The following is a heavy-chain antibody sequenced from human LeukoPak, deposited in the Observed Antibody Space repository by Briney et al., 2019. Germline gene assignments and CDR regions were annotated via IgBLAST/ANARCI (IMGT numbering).Heavy chain of an antibody. D-gene: IGHD3-3*01. CDR2: IRYDGSNK. J-gene: IGHJ5*02. V-gene: IGHV3-30*02. Sequence: PGGSLRLSCAASGFTFSNYCIHWVRQAPGKGLEWVAFIRYDGSNKYYADSVKGRFTISRDNSKNTLYLQMNSLRAEDTAVYYCAKTYYDFWSGYSWGQGTLVTVSS. CDR1: GFTFSNYC. CDR3: AKTYYDFWSGYS.